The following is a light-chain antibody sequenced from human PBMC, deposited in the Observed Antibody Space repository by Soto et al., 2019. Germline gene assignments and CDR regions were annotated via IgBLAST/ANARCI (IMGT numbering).Light chain of an antibody. V-gene: IGKV3-20*01. CDR3: QQYGSSPQT. CDR1: QSVSSSY. CDR2: GAS. J-gene: IGKJ5*01. Sequence: EIVLTQSPGTLSLSPGERATLSCRASQSVSSSYLAWYQQKPGQAPRLPIYGASRRATGSPDSFSGSGSGTDFTLTISGLEPESVVVSYGQQYGSSPQTFGQGTRLEIK.